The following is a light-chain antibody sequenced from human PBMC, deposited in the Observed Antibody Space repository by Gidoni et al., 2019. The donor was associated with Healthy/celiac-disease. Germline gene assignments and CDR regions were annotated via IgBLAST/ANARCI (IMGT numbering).Light chain of an antibody. Sequence: DIVMTQSPLSLPVTPGEPASISCRSSQSLLHSNGYNYLDWYLQKPGQSPQLLIYLGSNRASGVPGRFSGSGSGTDFTLKISRVEAEDVGVYYCMQALQTPCTFGGGTKVEIK. J-gene: IGKJ4*01. CDR1: QSLLHSNGYNY. CDR2: LGS. V-gene: IGKV2-28*01. CDR3: MQALQTPCT.